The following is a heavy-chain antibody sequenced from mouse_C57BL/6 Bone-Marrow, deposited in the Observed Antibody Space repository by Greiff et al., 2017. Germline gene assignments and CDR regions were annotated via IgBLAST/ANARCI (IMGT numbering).Heavy chain of an antibody. Sequence: VQLQQSGAELMKPGASVKLSCKATGYTFTGYWIEWVKQRPGHGLEWIGEILPGSGSTNYNEKFKGKATFTADTSSNTAYMQLSSLTTEDSAIYFCYSESGYYGYWYFDVWGTGTTVTVSS. CDR1: GYTFTGYW. V-gene: IGHV1-9*01. J-gene: IGHJ1*03. CDR2: ILPGSGST. D-gene: IGHD2-3*01. CDR3: YSESGYYGYWYFDV.